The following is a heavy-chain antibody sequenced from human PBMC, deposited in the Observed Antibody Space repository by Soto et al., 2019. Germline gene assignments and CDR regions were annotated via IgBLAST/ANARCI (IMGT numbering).Heavy chain of an antibody. CDR3: ARLWSGYYSGMDV. J-gene: IGHJ6*02. CDR2: IYYSGST. CDR1: GGSISSSSYY. V-gene: IGHV4-39*01. Sequence: QLQLQESGPGLVKPSETLSLTCTVSGGSISSSSYYWGWIRQPPGKGLEWIGSIYYSGSTYYNPSLKSRVTISVDTSKNQFSLKLSSVTAADTAVYYCARLWSGYYSGMDVWGQGTTVTVSS. D-gene: IGHD3-3*01.